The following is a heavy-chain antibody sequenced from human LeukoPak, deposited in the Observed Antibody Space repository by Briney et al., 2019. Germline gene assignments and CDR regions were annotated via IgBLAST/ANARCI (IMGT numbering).Heavy chain of an antibody. D-gene: IGHD3-9*01. CDR3: AKDRGGYFDWHYDY. J-gene: IGHJ4*02. V-gene: IGHV3-23*01. CDR2: ISGSGGST. Sequence: GGSLRLSCAASGFTFSSYAMSWIRQAPGKGLEWVSAISGSGGSTYYADSVKGRFTISRDNSKNTLYLQMNSLRAEDTAVYYCAKDRGGYFDWHYDYWGQGTLVTVSS. CDR1: GFTFSSYA.